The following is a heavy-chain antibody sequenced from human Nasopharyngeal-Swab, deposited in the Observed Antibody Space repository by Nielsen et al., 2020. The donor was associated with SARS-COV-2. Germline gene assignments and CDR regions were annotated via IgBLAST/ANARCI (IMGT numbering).Heavy chain of an antibody. Sequence: WLRQRPGTALSWLVDINHSGSTNYNPSLKSRVTISVDTSKNQFSLKLSSVTAADTAVYYCARGQGPRHYYDSSGYYYDVLGRGYYFDYWGQGTLVTVSS. CDR2: INHSGST. J-gene: IGHJ4*02. D-gene: IGHD3-22*01. V-gene: IGHV4-34*01. CDR3: ARGQGPRHYYDSSGYYYDVLGRGYYFDY.